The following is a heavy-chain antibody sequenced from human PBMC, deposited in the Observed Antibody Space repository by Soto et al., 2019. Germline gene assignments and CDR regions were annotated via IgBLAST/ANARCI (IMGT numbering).Heavy chain of an antibody. Sequence: QVQLVQSGAEVKKPGSSVKVSYKASGGTFSTNDISWVRQAPGQGLEWMGGITPMFDTTKYGQDFQGRVTITADESTTTAYMELSSLRSEDTAIYYCAQDLGSQIAAFWGQGTLVTVSS. D-gene: IGHD2-15*01. CDR1: GGTFSTND. CDR2: ITPMFDTT. J-gene: IGHJ4*02. V-gene: IGHV1-69*12. CDR3: AQDLGSQIAAF.